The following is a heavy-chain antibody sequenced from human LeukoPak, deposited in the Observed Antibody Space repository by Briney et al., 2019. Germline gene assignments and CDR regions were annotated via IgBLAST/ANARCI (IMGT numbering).Heavy chain of an antibody. CDR3: ARGGYSGSDWTT. D-gene: IGHD5-12*01. J-gene: IGHJ5*02. CDR1: GDSISSFY. Sequence: SETLSLTCTVSGDSISSFYWNWIRQPPGKGLEWIAYIYHSGDTRYNPSLKSRVTISVDTSKSQFSLKLSSVTAADTAVYYCARGGYSGSDWTTWGQGTRVTVSS. CDR2: IYHSGDT. V-gene: IGHV4-59*01.